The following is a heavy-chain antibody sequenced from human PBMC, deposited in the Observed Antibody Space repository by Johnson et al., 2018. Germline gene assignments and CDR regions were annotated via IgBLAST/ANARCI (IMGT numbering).Heavy chain of an antibody. J-gene: IGHJ4*02. Sequence: VRLVQSGGGLVQPGRSLRLSCAASGFIFDDYAMHWVRQAPGRGLEWVSGISWNSGSIGYADSVKGRFTISRDNAKKSLYLQMNSLRAEDTALYYCAKDTTALDYWGQGTLVTVSS. CDR2: ISWNSGSI. V-gene: IGHV3-9*01. D-gene: IGHD4-11*01. CDR3: AKDTTALDY. CDR1: GFIFDDYA.